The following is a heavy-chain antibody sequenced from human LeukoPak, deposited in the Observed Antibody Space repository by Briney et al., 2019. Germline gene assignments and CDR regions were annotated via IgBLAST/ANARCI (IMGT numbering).Heavy chain of an antibody. Sequence: ASVKVSCKASGYTFTNYDIHWVRQATGQGLEWVGRMNPNSGTTGYAQKFQGRVTLTRDTSISTAYMELSSLRSEDTALYYCARGLDDYEDAFDIWGQGTMVTVSS. CDR1: GYTFTNYD. CDR2: MNPNSGTT. CDR3: ARGLDDYEDAFDI. V-gene: IGHV1-8*03. D-gene: IGHD4-17*01. J-gene: IGHJ3*02.